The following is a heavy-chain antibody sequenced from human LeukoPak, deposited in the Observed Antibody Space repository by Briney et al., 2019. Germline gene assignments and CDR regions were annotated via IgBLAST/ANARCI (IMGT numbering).Heavy chain of an antibody. CDR3: ARVAAEVVGVPGAIGFGWLRRDYYYMDV. CDR2: ISAYNGNT. Sequence: GASVKVSCKASGYTFTSYGISWVRQAPGQGLEWMGWISAYNGNTNYAQKLQGRVTMTTDTSTSTAYMELSSLRSEDTAVYYCARVAAEVVGVPGAIGFGWLRRDYYYMDVWGKGTTVIVSS. D-gene: IGHD2-2*02. J-gene: IGHJ6*03. CDR1: GYTFTSYG. V-gene: IGHV1-18*01.